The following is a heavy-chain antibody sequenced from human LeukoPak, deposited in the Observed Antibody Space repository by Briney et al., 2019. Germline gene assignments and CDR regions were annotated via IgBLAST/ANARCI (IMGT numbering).Heavy chain of an antibody. CDR2: LNEDGTVK. Sequence: GGSLRLSCATSGFSFTTNWMHWVRQTPGKRLEWVAELNEDGTVKYYVDSVKGRFTISRDNAKNSLYLQMNRLRAEDTGVYFCANVPRSTVSYWGRGTLVTVSS. CDR1: GFSFTTNW. J-gene: IGHJ4*02. CDR3: ANVPRSTVSY. D-gene: IGHD2-15*01. V-gene: IGHV3-7*01.